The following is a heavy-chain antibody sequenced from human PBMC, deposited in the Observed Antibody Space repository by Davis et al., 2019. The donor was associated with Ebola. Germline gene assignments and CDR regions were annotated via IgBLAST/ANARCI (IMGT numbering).Heavy chain of an antibody. Sequence: ASVEVSCKASGYTFTSYYMHWVRQAPGQGLEWMGIINPSGGSTSYAQKFQDRVTITRDRSMSTAYMELSSLRSEDTAMYYCAGSLRVATIDAFDIWGQGTMVTVSS. D-gene: IGHD5-12*01. CDR3: AGSLRVATIDAFDI. CDR2: INPSGGST. J-gene: IGHJ3*02. V-gene: IGHV1-46*01. CDR1: GYTFTSYY.